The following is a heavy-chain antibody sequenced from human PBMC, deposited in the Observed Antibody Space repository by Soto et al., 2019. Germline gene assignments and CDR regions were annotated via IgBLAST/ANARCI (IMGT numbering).Heavy chain of an antibody. CDR2: IWYDGSNK. CDR3: ARTSGSWYYYYGMDV. J-gene: IGHJ6*02. D-gene: IGHD6-13*01. V-gene: IGHV3-33*01. CDR1: GFTFSSYG. Sequence: GGSLRLSCAASGFTFSSYGMHWVRQAPGKGLEWVAVIWYDGSNKYYADSVKGRFTISRDNSKNTLYLQMNSLRAEDTAVYYCARTSGSWYYYYGMDVWGQGTTVTVSS.